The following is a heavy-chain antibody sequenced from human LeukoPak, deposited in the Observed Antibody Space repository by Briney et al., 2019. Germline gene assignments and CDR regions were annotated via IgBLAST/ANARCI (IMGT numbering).Heavy chain of an antibody. V-gene: IGHV3-30-3*01. D-gene: IGHD6-13*01. CDR1: GFTFTNYA. Sequence: PGRSLRLSCAASGFTFTNYAMHWVRQAPGKGLEWVAVISVDGSNKFYAGSVRGRWTISRDNSKNTMSLQMDSLRGEDTAVYYCARDPRTSSTSRNYFESWGQGTLVTVSS. CDR3: ARDPRTSSTSRNYFES. CDR2: ISVDGSNK. J-gene: IGHJ4*02.